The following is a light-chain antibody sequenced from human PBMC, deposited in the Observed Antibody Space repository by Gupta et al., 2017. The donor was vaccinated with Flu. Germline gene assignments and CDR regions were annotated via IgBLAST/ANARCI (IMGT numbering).Light chain of an antibody. Sequence: QSALTQPASVSGSPGQSITISCTGTSSDVGDYNRVSWYQQHPGKAPKLIVYEVRKRPSGVSNRLSGSYAGNTASLTTSGLQADDEADYYCSSYTRSKASIIAGVFGGGTKVTVL. CDR2: EVR. J-gene: IGLJ3*02. V-gene: IGLV2-14*01. CDR1: SSDVGDYNR. CDR3: SSYTRSKASIIAGV.